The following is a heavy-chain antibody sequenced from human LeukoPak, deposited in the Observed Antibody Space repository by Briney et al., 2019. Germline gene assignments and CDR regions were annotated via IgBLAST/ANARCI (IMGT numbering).Heavy chain of an antibody. V-gene: IGHV3-33*01. CDR2: IWYDGSNK. CDR3: ARPYCSGGSCYGSLDY. CDR1: GSTFSSYG. D-gene: IGHD2-15*01. Sequence: PGGSLRLSCAASGSTFSSYGMHWVRQAPGKGLEWVAVIWYDGSNKYYADSVKGRFTISRDNSKNTLYLQMNSLRAEDTAVYYCARPYCSGGSCYGSLDYWGQGTLVTVSS. J-gene: IGHJ4*02.